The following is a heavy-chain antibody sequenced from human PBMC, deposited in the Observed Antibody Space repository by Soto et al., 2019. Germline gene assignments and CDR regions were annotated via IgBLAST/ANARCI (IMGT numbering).Heavy chain of an antibody. CDR2: ISAYNGNT. J-gene: IGHJ3*02. CDR3: ARRHSYGSAAYDAFDI. Sequence: QVQLVQSGAEVKKPGASVKVSCKASGYTFTSYGISWVRQAPGQGREWMGWISAYNGNTNYAQKLQGRVTMTTDTSTSTAYMELRSLRSDDTAVYYCARRHSYGSAAYDAFDIWGQGTMVTVSS. V-gene: IGHV1-18*04. CDR1: GYTFTSYG. D-gene: IGHD5-18*01.